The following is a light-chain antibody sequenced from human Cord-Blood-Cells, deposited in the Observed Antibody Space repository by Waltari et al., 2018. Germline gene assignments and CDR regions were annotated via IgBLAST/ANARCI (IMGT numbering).Light chain of an antibody. CDR3: AAWDDSLSGWV. CDR1: SSNIGSNY. CDR2: RNN. V-gene: IGLV1-47*01. J-gene: IGLJ3*02. Sequence: QSVLTQPPSASGTPGQRVTISCSGSSSNIGSNYVYWYQQLPGTAPKLLIYRNNPRPSGVPDRFSCSKSGTSASLACSGLRSEGEADYYCAAWDDSLSGWVFGGGTKLTVL.